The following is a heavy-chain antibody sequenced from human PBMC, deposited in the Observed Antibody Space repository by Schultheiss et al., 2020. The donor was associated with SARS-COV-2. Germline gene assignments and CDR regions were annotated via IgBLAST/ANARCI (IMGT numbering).Heavy chain of an antibody. CDR1: GFTFSSYG. J-gene: IGHJ5*02. D-gene: IGHD2-21*02. CDR3: ARDLLPHIVVVTPGWFDP. V-gene: IGHV3-33*01. CDR2: IWYDGSNK. Sequence: GGSLRLSCAASGFTFSSYGMHWVRQAPGKGLEWVAVIWYDGSNKYYADSVKGRFTISRDNSKNTLYLQMDNLRAEDTAVYYCARDLLPHIVVVTPGWFDPWGQGTLVTVSS.